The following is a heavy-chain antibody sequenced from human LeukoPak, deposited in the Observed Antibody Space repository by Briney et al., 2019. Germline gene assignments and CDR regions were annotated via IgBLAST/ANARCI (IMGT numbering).Heavy chain of an antibody. CDR2: IKQDGSEK. Sequence: GGSLRLSCAASGFTFSSYWMSWVRQAPGKGLEWMANIKQDGSEKYYVDSVKGRFTISRDNAKNSLYLQMNSLRAEDTAVYYCARDPLYSSGWYPSDYWGQGTLVTVSS. CDR1: GFTFSSYW. J-gene: IGHJ4*02. D-gene: IGHD6-19*01. CDR3: ARDPLYSSGWYPSDY. V-gene: IGHV3-7*01.